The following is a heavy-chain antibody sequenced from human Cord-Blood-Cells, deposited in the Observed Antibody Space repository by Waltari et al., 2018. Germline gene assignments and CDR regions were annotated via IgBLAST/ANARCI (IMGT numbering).Heavy chain of an antibody. V-gene: IGHV4-39*01. J-gene: IGHJ5*02. CDR3: ARHGGYSYGPRGWFDP. CDR1: GGSISSSSYS. CDR2: IYYSGST. D-gene: IGHD5-18*01. Sequence: QLQLQESGPGLVKPSETLSLTCTVSGGSISSSSYSWGWIRQPPGKGLEWIGSIYYSGSTYYNPSLKSRVTISVDTSKNQFSLKLSSVTAADTAVYYCARHGGYSYGPRGWFDPWGQGTLVTVSS.